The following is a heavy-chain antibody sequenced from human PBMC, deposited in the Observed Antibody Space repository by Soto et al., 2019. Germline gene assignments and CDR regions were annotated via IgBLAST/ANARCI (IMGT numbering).Heavy chain of an antibody. CDR2: IYPGDSDT. V-gene: IGHV5-51*01. Sequence: PGESLKISCKGSGYSCTIYWIGWVLQMPGKGLEWMGIIYPGDSDTIYSPSFQGQVTISADKSISTAYLQWSSLKASDTAMYYCARRVRRDGYNCFDYWGQGTLVTVSS. CDR1: GYSCTIYW. D-gene: IGHD5-12*01. CDR3: ARRVRRDGYNCFDY. J-gene: IGHJ4*02.